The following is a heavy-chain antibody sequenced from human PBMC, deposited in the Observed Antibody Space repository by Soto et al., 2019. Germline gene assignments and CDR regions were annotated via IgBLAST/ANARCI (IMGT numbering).Heavy chain of an antibody. Sequence: QVQLVQSGAEVKKPGASVKVSCKASGYTFTNYDMNWVRQATGQGLEWMGWMNPNSGNTGYAQKFQGRVTXTXXTAISTAYMELSSLRSEDTAVYYCARLQGDYGMDVWGQGTTVTVSS. CDR2: MNPNSGNT. CDR3: ARLQGDYGMDV. V-gene: IGHV1-8*01. J-gene: IGHJ6*02. CDR1: GYTFTNYD.